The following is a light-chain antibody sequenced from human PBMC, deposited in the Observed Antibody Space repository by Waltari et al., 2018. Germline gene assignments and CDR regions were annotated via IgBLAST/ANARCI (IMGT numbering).Light chain of an antibody. CDR3: QQRYNWPPLT. J-gene: IGKJ4*01. Sequence: EIVLTQSPATLPLSPGERATPSCRASQSVSSYLAWYQQKPGQAPRLLIYDASNRATGIPARFSGSGSGTDFTLTISSLEPEDFAVYYCQQRYNWPPLTFGGGTKVEIK. CDR2: DAS. CDR1: QSVSSY. V-gene: IGKV3-11*01.